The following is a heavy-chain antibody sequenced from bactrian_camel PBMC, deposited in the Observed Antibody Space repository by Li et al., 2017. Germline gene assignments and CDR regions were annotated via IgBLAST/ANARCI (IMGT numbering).Heavy chain of an antibody. D-gene: IGHD1*01. Sequence: VQLVESGGGLVRPGGSLRLSCATSGFTFSNFDMSWVRQAPGKDLEWVAFITTNGRTTYYADSVKGRFTISRDNDNDKLYLEMNNLKTTDPAVYFCATDPRRRVSIPTFTSITWSDLGYRGQGTQVTVS. V-gene: IGHV3S31*01. CDR3: ATDPRRRVSIPTFTSITWSDLGY. CDR2: ITTNGRTT. J-gene: IGHJ6*01. CDR1: GFTFSNFD.